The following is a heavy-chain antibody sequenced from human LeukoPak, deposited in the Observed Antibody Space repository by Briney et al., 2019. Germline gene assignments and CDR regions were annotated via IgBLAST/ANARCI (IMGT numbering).Heavy chain of an antibody. D-gene: IGHD3-16*01. CDR3: ARASFWESPINWFAP. V-gene: IGHV1-46*01. CDR1: GYTFTSYY. CDR2: INPSGGST. J-gene: IGHJ5*02. Sequence: ASVKVSCKASGYTFTSYYMHWVRQAPGQGLEWMGIINPSGGSTSYAQKFQGRVTMTRDTSTSTVYMELNRLTSDDTAVYYCARASFWESPINWFAPWGQGTLVTVSS.